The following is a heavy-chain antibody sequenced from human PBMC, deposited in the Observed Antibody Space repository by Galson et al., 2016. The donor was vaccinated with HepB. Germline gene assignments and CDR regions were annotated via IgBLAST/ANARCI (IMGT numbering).Heavy chain of an antibody. Sequence: SLRLSCAASGFIFSDYAMSWVRQAPGKGLEWVSAISGSGAATYYAGSVKGRFTISRDNSKNTLFLQMNSLRAGDTADYYCAKMGSYSGTHEDYWGQGTRVIVSS. CDR3: AKMGSYSGTHEDY. D-gene: IGHD1-26*01. J-gene: IGHJ4*02. CDR1: GFIFSDYA. CDR2: ISGSGAAT. V-gene: IGHV3-23*01.